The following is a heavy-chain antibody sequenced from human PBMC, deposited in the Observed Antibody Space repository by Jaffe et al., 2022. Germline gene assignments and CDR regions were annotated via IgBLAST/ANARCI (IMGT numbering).Heavy chain of an antibody. D-gene: IGHD3-3*01. CDR2: IYYSGST. CDR3: ARDTIFGGVPRGRWFDP. CDR1: GGSISSYY. J-gene: IGHJ5*02. Sequence: QVQLQESGPGLVKPSETLSLTCTVSGGSISSYYWSWIRQPPGKGLEWIGYIYYSGSTNYNPSLKSRVTISVDTSKNQFSLKLSSVTAADTAVYYCARDTIFGGVPRGRWFDPWGQGTLVTVSS. V-gene: IGHV4-59*01.